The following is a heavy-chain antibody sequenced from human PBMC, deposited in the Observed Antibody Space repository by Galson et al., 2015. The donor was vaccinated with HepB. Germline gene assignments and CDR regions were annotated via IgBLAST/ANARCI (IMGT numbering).Heavy chain of an antibody. J-gene: IGHJ4*02. CDR1: GYTFTGYY. D-gene: IGHD3-10*01. CDR3: ARQTSGADY. Sequence: SVKVSCKASGYTFTGYYIHWVRQAPGPGLEWMGWINPNTGGTHYAQKFQGRVTMTRDTSVSTAYMELSRLKSDDTAVYYCARQTSGADYWGQGTLVTVSS. CDR2: INPNTGGT. V-gene: IGHV1-2*02.